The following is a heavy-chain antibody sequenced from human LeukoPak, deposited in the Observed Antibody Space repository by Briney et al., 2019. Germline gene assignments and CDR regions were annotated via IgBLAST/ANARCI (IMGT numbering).Heavy chain of an antibody. CDR1: GGSISSYY. Sequence: SETLSLTCTVPGGSISSYYWSWIPQPPEKGLEWIGYIYYSGSTNYNPSLKSRVTISVDTSKNQFSLKLSSVTAADTAVYYCARGVRYYYYYMDVWGKGTTVTVSS. V-gene: IGHV4-59*01. CDR2: IYYSGST. CDR3: ARGVRYYYYYMDV. J-gene: IGHJ6*03.